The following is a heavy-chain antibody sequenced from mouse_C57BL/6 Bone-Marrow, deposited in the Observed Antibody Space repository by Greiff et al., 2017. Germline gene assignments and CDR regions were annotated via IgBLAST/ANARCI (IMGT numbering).Heavy chain of an antibody. D-gene: IGHD1-1*01. CDR1: GFNIKDDY. V-gene: IGHV14-4*01. J-gene: IGHJ4*01. CDR3: TTYYYGSSYGYAVDY. Sequence: VQLQQSGAELVRPGASVKLSCTASGFNIKDDYMHWVKQRPEQGLEWIGWIDPENGDTEYASKFQGKATITADTSSNTAYLQLSSLTSEDTAVYYCTTYYYGSSYGYAVDYWGQGTSVTVSS. CDR2: IDPENGDT.